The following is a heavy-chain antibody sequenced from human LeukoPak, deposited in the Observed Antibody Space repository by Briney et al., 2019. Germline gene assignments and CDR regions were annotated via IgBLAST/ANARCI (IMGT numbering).Heavy chain of an antibody. D-gene: IGHD6-6*01. J-gene: IGHJ4*02. CDR1: GYTFTGYY. CDR3: ARVRSSSSPYFDY. V-gene: IGHV1-2*02. CDR2: INPNSGGT. Sequence: ASVKVSCKASGYTFTGYYMHWVRQAPGQGLEWMGWINPNSGGTNYAQKFQGRVTMTGDTSISTAYMELSRLRSDDTAVYYCARVRSSSSPYFDYWGQGTLVTVSS.